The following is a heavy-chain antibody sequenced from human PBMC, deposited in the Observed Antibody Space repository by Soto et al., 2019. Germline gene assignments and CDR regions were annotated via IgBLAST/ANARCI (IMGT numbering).Heavy chain of an antibody. D-gene: IGHD3-10*01. J-gene: IGHJ5*02. CDR3: AREVWGGSGSYYPLPNNWFDP. V-gene: IGHV1-18*01. Sequence: GASVKVSCKASGGTFSSYGISWVRQAPGQGLEWMGWISAYNGNTNYAQKLQGRVTMTTDTSTSTAYMELRSLRSDDTAVYYCAREVWGGSGSYYPLPNNWFDPWGQGTLVTVSS. CDR1: GGTFSSYG. CDR2: ISAYNGNT.